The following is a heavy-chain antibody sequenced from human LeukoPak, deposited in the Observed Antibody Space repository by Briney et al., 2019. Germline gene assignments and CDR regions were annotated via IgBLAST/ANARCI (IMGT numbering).Heavy chain of an antibody. J-gene: IGHJ4*02. Sequence: SETLSLTCAVYGGSFSGYYWSWIRQPPGKGLEWIGEINHSGSTSNHNPSLKSRVTMSVDTSKNQFSLKLSSVTAADTAVYYCARKSGYARDYWSQGNLVTVSS. CDR3: ARKSGYARDY. CDR2: INHSGSTS. CDR1: GGSFSGYY. V-gene: IGHV4-34*01. D-gene: IGHD5-12*01.